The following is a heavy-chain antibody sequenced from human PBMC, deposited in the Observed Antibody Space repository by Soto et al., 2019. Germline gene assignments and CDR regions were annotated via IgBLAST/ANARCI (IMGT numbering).Heavy chain of an antibody. D-gene: IGHD3-16*01. J-gene: IGHJ6*02. Sequence: SETLSLTCAVYGGSFSGYYWTWIRQPPGKGLEWIGEINHRGSTNYKPSLRSRVTISVDTSKNQFSLKLSSVTAADTAVYYCATGGRSGMDVWGQGTTVTVSS. CDR3: ATGGRSGMDV. CDR2: INHRGST. CDR1: GGSFSGYY. V-gene: IGHV4-34*01.